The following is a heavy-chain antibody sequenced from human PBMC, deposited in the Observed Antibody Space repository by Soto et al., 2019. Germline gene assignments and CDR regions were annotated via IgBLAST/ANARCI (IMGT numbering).Heavy chain of an antibody. CDR3: ARDRPREPYYYASGSYWGFDP. Sequence: QVQLVQSGADVKKPGASGKVSCKASGYTFSNYGFSWVRQPPGQGLERMGCISTSTGNTNYAQKLQGRVTMTTDTSTSTAYMGLRSPGTDDTAVYYCARDRPREPYYYASGSYWGFDPWGQGTLVTVSS. CDR2: ISTSTGNT. V-gene: IGHV1-18*01. CDR1: GYTFSNYG. D-gene: IGHD3-10*01. J-gene: IGHJ5*02.